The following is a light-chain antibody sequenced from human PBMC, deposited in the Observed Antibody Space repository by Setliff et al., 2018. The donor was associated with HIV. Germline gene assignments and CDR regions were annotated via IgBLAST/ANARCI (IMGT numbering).Light chain of an antibody. CDR2: EVT. V-gene: IGLV2-23*02. Sequence: QSALTQPASVSGSPGQSITIFCTGTSSDVGSYNLVSWYQQHPGKAPKVMIYEVTKRPSGVSNRFSGSKSGNTASLTIPGLQAEDEADYYCCSYAGSSTYVFGTGTKVTVL. J-gene: IGLJ1*01. CDR3: CSYAGSSTYV. CDR1: SSDVGSYNL.